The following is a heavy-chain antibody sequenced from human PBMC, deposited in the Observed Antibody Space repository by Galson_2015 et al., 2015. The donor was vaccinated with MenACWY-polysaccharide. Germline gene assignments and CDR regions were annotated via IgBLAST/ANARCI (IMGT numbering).Heavy chain of an antibody. Sequence: SLRLSCAASGLKFRGSGMHWVRQAPGKGLEWVTVIQYDGSQKQYIDSVKGRFTISRDNSKNTLYLEMNSLRAEDTALYYCAREGRSIVFPGFDVWGQGAMGIVSS. J-gene: IGHJ3*01. D-gene: IGHD3-10*01. V-gene: IGHV3-33*01. CDR1: GLKFRGSG. CDR2: IQYDGSQK. CDR3: AREGRSIVFPGFDV.